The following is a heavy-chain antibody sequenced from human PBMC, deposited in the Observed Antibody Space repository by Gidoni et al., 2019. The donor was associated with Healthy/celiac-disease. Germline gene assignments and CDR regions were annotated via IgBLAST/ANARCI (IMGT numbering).Heavy chain of an antibody. V-gene: IGHV4-59*01. CDR3: AREGGYYDSSGFYYYYGMDV. D-gene: IGHD3-22*01. Sequence: IRQPPGKGLEWIGYIYYSGSTNYNPSLKSRVTISVDTSKNQFSLKLSSVTAADTAVYYCAREGGYYDSSGFYYYYGMDVWGQGTTVTVSS. CDR2: IYYSGST. J-gene: IGHJ6*02.